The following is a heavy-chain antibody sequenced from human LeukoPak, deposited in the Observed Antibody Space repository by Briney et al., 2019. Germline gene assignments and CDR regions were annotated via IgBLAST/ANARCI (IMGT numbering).Heavy chain of an antibody. V-gene: IGHV4-59*01. CDR2: IYYSGII. J-gene: IGHJ6*02. D-gene: IGHD3-16*01. CDR3: ARYGAVNKNWSGMDV. Sequence: PSETLSLTCTVSGGSIRSYYWSWIRQPPGKGLEWIGYIYYSGIINHNPSLKSRVTISIDTSKNQFSLKLSSVTAADTAVYYCARYGAVNKNWSGMDVWGQGTTVTVSS. CDR1: GGSIRSYY.